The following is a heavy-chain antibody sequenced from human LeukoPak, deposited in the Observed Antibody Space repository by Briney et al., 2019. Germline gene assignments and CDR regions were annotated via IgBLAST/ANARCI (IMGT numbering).Heavy chain of an antibody. D-gene: IGHD2-2*01. CDR1: GFTFSSYG. V-gene: IGHV3-30*02. CDR3: AKPDIVVVPAAIVS. Sequence: GGSLRLSCAASGFTFSSYGMHWVRQAPGKGLEWVAFIRYDGSNKYYADSVKGRFTISRDNSKNTLCLQMNSLRAEDTAVYYCAKPDIVVVPAAIVSWGQGTLVTVSS. J-gene: IGHJ5*02. CDR2: IRYDGSNK.